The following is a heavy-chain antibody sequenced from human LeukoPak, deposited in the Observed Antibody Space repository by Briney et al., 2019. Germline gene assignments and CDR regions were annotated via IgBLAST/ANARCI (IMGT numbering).Heavy chain of an antibody. CDR3: AKTASSNWGYFDY. CDR2: IRNDGGTK. D-gene: IGHD7-27*01. V-gene: IGHV3-30*02. Sequence: GGSLRLSCAASGFTFSNSGMHWVRQAPGKGLEWVAFIRNDGGTKYYADSVKGRFTISRDNSKNTMYLQMNSLRPEDTAVYYCAKTASSNWGYFDYWGQGTLVTVSS. J-gene: IGHJ4*02. CDR1: GFTFSNSG.